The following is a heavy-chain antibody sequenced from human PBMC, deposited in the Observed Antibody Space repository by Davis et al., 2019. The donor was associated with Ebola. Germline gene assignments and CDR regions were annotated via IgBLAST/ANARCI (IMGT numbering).Heavy chain of an antibody. V-gene: IGHV3-23*01. J-gene: IGHJ4*02. CDR3: ARALYHEVLDQ. CDR2: ISGSGGST. CDR1: GFTFSSYA. D-gene: IGHD3/OR15-3a*01. Sequence: PGGSLRLSCAASGFTFSSYAMTWVRQAPGKALEWVSVISGSGGSTYYADSVKGRFAISRDNSENTLYLQMNSLAAADTAVYYCARALYHEVLDQWGQGTPVTVSS.